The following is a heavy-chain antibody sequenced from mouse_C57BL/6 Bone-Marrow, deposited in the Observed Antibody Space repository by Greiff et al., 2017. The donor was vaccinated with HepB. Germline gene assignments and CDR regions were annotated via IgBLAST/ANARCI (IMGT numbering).Heavy chain of an antibody. V-gene: IGHV14-4*01. CDR3: TTYPYYGSRKGFAY. CDR2: IDPENGDT. D-gene: IGHD1-1*01. J-gene: IGHJ3*01. CDR1: GFNIKDDY. Sequence: VQLKESGAELVRPGPSVKLSCTASGFNIKDDYMHWVKQRPEQGLEWIGWIDPENGDTEYASKFQGKATITADTSSNTAYLQLSSLTSEDTAVYYCTTYPYYGSRKGFAYWGQGTLVTVSA.